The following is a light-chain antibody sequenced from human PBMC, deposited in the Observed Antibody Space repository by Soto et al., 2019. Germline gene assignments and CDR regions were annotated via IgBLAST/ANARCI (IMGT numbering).Light chain of an antibody. J-gene: IGLJ2*01. CDR2: DVS. Sequence: QSVLTQPASVSGSPGQSITISCTGTSSDVGGYNYVSWYQQPPGKAPKLMIYDVSNRPSGVSNRFSGSKSGNTASLTISGLQAEDEADYYCSSYTSSSTLVVFGGGTKLTDL. CDR1: SSDVGGYNY. V-gene: IGLV2-14*01. CDR3: SSYTSSSTLVV.